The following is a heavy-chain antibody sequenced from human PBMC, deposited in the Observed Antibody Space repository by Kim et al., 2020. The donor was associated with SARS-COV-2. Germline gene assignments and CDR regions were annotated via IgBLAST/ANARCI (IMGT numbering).Heavy chain of an antibody. Sequence: YADSVKGRFTISRDNSKNSLYLQMNSLRTEDTALYYCAKGYGSGSYYTDYWGQGTLVTVSS. CDR3: AKGYGSGSYYTDY. D-gene: IGHD3-10*01. J-gene: IGHJ4*02. V-gene: IGHV3-43*01.